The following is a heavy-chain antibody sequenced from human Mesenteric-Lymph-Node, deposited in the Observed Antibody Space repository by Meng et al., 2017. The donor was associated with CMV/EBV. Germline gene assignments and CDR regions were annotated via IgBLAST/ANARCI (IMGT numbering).Heavy chain of an antibody. CDR3: ARGGVLHDRPDLSFFDY. CDR1: GFTFMKYA. J-gene: IGHJ4*02. V-gene: IGHV3-48*03. D-gene: IGHD1-14*01. CDR2: ISRSGTTL. Sequence: GESLKISCAASGFTFMKYAMSWVRQAPGKGLEWVSYISRSGTTLYYGDSVKGRINISRDNAKNSLYLQMNSLRVEDTAVYYCARGGVLHDRPDLSFFDYWGQGTVVTVSS.